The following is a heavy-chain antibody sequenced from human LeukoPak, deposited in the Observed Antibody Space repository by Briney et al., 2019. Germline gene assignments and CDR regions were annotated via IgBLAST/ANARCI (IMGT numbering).Heavy chain of an antibody. CDR1: GYTFRSYG. CDR2: ISAYNGNT. D-gene: IGHD5-12*01. V-gene: IGHV1-18*01. J-gene: IGHJ4*02. CDR3: ARDQGIYNHRIIDS. Sequence: ASVRVSFKASGYTFRSYGISWVRQAPGQGLEWMGWISAYNGNTNFAQEFQGRVTITTDTSTSTASMELRSLRSDDTAVYYCARDQGIYNHRIIDSWGQGTLVTVSS.